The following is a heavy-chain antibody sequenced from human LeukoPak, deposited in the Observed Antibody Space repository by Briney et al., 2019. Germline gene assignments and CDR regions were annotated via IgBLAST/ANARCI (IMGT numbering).Heavy chain of an antibody. CDR3: ARRRLRKAFDI. J-gene: IGHJ3*02. CDR1: GFTVSSNY. V-gene: IGHV3-66*04. Sequence: GGSLRLSCAAFGFTVSSNYMSWVRQAPGKGLEWVSAIYNDGSTYYADSVKGRFTISRDNSKNTLYLHMNSLRAEDTAVYYCARRRLRKAFDIWGQGTMVTVSS. CDR2: IYNDGST. D-gene: IGHD5/OR15-5a*01.